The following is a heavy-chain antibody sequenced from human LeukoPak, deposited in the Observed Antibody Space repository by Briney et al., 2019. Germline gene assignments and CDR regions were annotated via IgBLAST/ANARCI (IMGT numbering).Heavy chain of an antibody. D-gene: IGHD2-21*02. Sequence: SETLSLTCAVSGGSVTNNNWWSWIRQPPGKGLEWIGEIYHSGDTNYNPSLKSRLSLSVDTSNNQFSLKLTSVTAADTAVYYCARGGLGGGDWLAFDIWGQGTMVTVSS. J-gene: IGHJ3*02. V-gene: IGHV4-4*02. CDR3: ARGGLGGGDWLAFDI. CDR1: GGSVTNNNW. CDR2: IYHSGDT.